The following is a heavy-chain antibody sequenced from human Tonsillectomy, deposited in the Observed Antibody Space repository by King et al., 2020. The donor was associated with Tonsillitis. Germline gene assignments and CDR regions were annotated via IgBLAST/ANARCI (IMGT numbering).Heavy chain of an antibody. J-gene: IGHJ3*02. CDR1: GFTFDDYA. D-gene: IGHD1-26*01. CDR2: ISWNSGSI. CDR3: AKGKLGELLDAFDI. V-gene: IGHV3-9*01. Sequence: VQLVESGGGLVQPGRSLRLSCAASGFTFDDYAMHWVRQAPGKGLEWVSGISWNSGSIGYADSVKGRFTISRDNAKNSLYLQMNSLRAEDTALYYCAKGKLGELLDAFDIWGQGTMVTVSS.